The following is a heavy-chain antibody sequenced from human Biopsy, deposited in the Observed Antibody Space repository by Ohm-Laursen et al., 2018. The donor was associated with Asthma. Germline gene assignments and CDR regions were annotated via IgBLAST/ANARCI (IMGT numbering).Heavy chain of an antibody. J-gene: IGHJ4*02. CDR3: ARAGALIVGATMGY. CDR1: GYPFIGYH. CDR2: INPNSGAT. D-gene: IGHD1-26*01. V-gene: IGHV1-2*06. Sequence: ASVKVSCKASGYPFIGYHIHWMRQAPGQGLEWMGRINPNSGATNYAQKFQGRVTMTRDTSTSTAYMELSSLRSEDTAVYYCARAGALIVGATMGYWGQGTLVTVSS.